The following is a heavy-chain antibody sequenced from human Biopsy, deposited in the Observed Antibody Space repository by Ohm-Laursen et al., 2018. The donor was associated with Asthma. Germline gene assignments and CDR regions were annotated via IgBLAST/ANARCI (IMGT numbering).Heavy chain of an antibody. Sequence: SLRLSCAASGFNFHNYGMNWVRRAPSKGLEWVAQILFDGRKINYPDSVKGRFTISRDNSKNMVYLQMNSLRPGDTAVYYCAKDRVAGRSYYFDYWGQGSLVSVSS. J-gene: IGHJ4*02. D-gene: IGHD6-13*01. CDR2: ILFDGRKI. CDR1: GFNFHNYG. CDR3: AKDRVAGRSYYFDY. V-gene: IGHV3-30*18.